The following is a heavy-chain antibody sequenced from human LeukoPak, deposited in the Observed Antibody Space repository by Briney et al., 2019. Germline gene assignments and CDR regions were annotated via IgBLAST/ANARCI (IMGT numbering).Heavy chain of an antibody. CDR2: ISSSSTYI. V-gene: IGHV3-21*04. CDR1: GFTFSSYS. D-gene: IGHD6-13*01. CDR3: ARRGSSSSWYGMDY. J-gene: IGHJ4*02. Sequence: GGSLRLSCAASGFTFSSYSMNWVRQAPGKGLEWVSSISSSSTYIYYADSVKGRFTTSRDNAKNSLYLQMNSLRAEDTALYYCARRGSSSSWYGMDYWGQGTLVTVSS.